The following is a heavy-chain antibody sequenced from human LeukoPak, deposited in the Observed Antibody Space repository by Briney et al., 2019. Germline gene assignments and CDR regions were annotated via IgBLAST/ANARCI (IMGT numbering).Heavy chain of an antibody. Sequence: GGSLRLSCAASGFTFIKDDFHWVRQAPGKGLGWVAAIGVTGDTYYADSVKGRFTISREDAANSLYLQMRSLGAGDTALYYCTKEFCGRRVACAGGSYYDFWGRGALVTVSS. CDR3: TKEFCGRRVACAGGSYYDF. V-gene: IGHV3-13*01. CDR2: IGVTGDT. CDR1: GFTFIKDD. D-gene: IGHD2-15*01. J-gene: IGHJ2*01.